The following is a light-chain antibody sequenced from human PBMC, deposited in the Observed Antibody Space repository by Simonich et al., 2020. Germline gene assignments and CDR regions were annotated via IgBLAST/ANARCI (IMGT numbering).Light chain of an antibody. V-gene: IGLV2-14*01. Sequence: QSALTQPASVSGSPGQSITISCTETSSDVGGSNYVSWYQQHPGKAPKLMIYDVSNRPSGVSNRFSGSKSGNTASLTISGLQAEDEADYYCSSYTSSSTLVVFGGGTKLTVL. J-gene: IGLJ2*01. CDR2: DVS. CDR3: SSYTSSSTLVV. CDR1: SSDVGGSNY.